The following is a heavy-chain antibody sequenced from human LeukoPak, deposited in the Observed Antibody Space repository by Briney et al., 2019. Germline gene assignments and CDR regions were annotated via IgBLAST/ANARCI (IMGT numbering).Heavy chain of an antibody. CDR3: GRASTDGSDY. Sequence: PSETLSLTCTVPGVSIISGDSYWSWIRQPPGKGLEWIGIITYSCSTYYNPSLKSRVAISLDTSQKQFSLKLSSVTAADTAVYYCGRASTDGSDYWGQGSLVTVSS. CDR1: GVSIISGDSY. CDR2: ITYSCST. D-gene: IGHD5/OR15-5a*01. V-gene: IGHV4-30-4*01. J-gene: IGHJ4*02.